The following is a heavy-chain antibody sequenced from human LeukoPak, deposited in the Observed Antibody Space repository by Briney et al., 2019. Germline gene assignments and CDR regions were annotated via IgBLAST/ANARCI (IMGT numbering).Heavy chain of an antibody. V-gene: IGHV3-9*01. CDR1: GFTFDDYA. Sequence: GRSLRLSCAASGFTFDDYAMHWVRQAPGKGLEWVSGISWNSGSIGCEDSVKGRFTISRDNAKNSLYLQMNSLRAEDTALYYCAKDRRELLYYLDYWGQGTLVTVSS. CDR2: ISWNSGSI. CDR3: AKDRRELLYYLDY. D-gene: IGHD1-26*01. J-gene: IGHJ4*02.